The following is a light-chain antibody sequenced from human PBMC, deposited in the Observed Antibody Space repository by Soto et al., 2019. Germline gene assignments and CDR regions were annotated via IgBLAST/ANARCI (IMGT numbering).Light chain of an antibody. J-gene: IGLJ3*02. CDR3: AAWDDSLNGPVV. V-gene: IGLV1-44*01. CDR2: SDN. CDR1: YSNIGGKT. Sequence: QSVLTQPPSASGTPGQRVTISCSGSYSNIGGKTVNWYQQLPGAAPRLLIYSDNQRPSGVPDRFSGSKSATSASLAISGLQSDDEANYYCAAWDDSLNGPVVFGGGTKVTDL.